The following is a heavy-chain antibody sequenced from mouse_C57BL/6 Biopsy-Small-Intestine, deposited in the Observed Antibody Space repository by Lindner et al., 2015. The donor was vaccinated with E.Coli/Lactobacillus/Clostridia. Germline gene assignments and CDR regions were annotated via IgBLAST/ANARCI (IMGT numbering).Heavy chain of an antibody. Sequence: QLQESGAELMKPGASVKLSCKATGYTFTGYWIEWVKQRPGHGLEWIGEILPGSVSTNYNEEFTGKATFTTDTSSNTAYMQLSSLTTEDSAIYYCARRLGYAMDYWGQGTLVTVSS. D-gene: IGHD4-1*01. J-gene: IGHJ4*01. V-gene: IGHV1-9*01. CDR1: GYTFTGYW. CDR3: ARRLGYAMDY. CDR2: ILPGSVST.